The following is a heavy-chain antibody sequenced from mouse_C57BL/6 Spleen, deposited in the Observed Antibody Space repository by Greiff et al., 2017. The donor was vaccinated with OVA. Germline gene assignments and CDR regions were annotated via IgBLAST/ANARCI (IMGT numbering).Heavy chain of an antibody. J-gene: IGHJ2*01. Sequence: EVHLVESGGGLVKPGGSLKLSCAASGFTFSSYAMSWVRQTPEKRLEWVATISDGGSYTYYPDNVKGRFTISRDNAKNNLYLQMSHLKSEDTAMYYCARESNYFDYWGQGTTLTVSS. CDR2: ISDGGSYT. V-gene: IGHV5-4*01. CDR1: GFTFSSYA. CDR3: ARESNYFDY.